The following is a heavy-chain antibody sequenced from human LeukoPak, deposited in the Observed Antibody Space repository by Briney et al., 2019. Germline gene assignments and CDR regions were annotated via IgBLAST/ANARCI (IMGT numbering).Heavy chain of an antibody. V-gene: IGHV1-18*01. Sequence: ASVKVSSKASAYTFTSHGIRWVRQAPGQGLEWMGWISAYGGKTNYAQKLQGRVTMTTDTSTSTAYMELRSLRSDDTAVYHCARGGSGSQALDYWGQGTLVTVSS. CDR2: ISAYGGKT. CDR1: AYTFTSHG. J-gene: IGHJ4*02. CDR3: ARGGSGSQALDY. D-gene: IGHD3-10*01.